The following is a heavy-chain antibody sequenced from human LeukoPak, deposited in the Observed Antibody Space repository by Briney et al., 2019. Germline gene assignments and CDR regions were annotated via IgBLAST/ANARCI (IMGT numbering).Heavy chain of an antibody. Sequence: GGSLRLSCAASGFTFSSYAMHWVRQAPGKGLEWVSVIYSGGSTYYADSVKGRFTISRDNSKNTLYLQMNSLRAEDTAVYYCASSGGSGSYSRDYWGQGTLVTVSS. V-gene: IGHV3-53*01. CDR3: ASSGGSGSYSRDY. CDR1: GFTFSSYA. J-gene: IGHJ4*02. CDR2: IYSGGST. D-gene: IGHD3-10*01.